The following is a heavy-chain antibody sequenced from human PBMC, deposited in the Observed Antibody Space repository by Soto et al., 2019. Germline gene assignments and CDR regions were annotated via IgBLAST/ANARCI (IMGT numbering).Heavy chain of an antibody. V-gene: IGHV1-46*01. CDR3: ATRDPGHY. D-gene: IGHD3-10*01. CDR2: ISTAGGRT. CDR1: GYTFTPYY. J-gene: IGHJ1*01. Sequence: QVQLVQSGAEVKKPGASVKVSCKTSGYTFTPYYMHCVRQATGQGLEWMGIISTAGGRTSYAQKFQGRVTMTRATSASPVYMELSSLRSEDAAVYYCATRDPGHYWGQGTLVTVSS.